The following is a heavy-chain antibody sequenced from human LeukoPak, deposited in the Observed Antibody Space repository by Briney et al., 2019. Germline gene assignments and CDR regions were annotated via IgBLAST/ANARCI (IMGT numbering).Heavy chain of an antibody. CDR1: GYTFTSYG. CDR3: ARDQKHIVVVTARSIDN. J-gene: IGHJ4*02. V-gene: IGHV1-18*01. Sequence: ASVKVSCKASGYTFTSYGISWVRQAPGQGLEWMGWISAYNGNTNYAQKFKGRVTMITDTSTSTAYMELRSLTSDDTAIYYCARDQKHIVVVTARSIDNWGQGTLVTVSS. CDR2: ISAYNGNT. D-gene: IGHD2-21*02.